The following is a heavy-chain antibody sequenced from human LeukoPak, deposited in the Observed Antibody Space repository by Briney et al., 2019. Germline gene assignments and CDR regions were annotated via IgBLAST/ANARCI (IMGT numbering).Heavy chain of an antibody. Sequence: ESGPGPVEPSETLSLTCTVSGASLSTCYWSWIRHPPGKGLEWIGYLYYSGSTNYNPTLKSRVTISPDTSTIQLFLRLSSVTAADTAVYYCARAGGGWSFDYWGQGTLVTVSS. CDR1: GASLSTCY. V-gene: IGHV4-59*01. D-gene: IGHD6-19*01. CDR3: ARAGGGWSFDY. J-gene: IGHJ4*02. CDR2: LYYSGST.